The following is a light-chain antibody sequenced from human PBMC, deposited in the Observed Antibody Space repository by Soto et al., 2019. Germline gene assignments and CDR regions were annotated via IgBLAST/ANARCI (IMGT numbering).Light chain of an antibody. J-gene: IGKJ4*01. CDR1: QSVSSN. CDR3: QQYNNWPLT. Sequence: EIVMTQSPATLSVSPGERATLSCRASQSVSSNLAWYQQKPGQAPRLLIYGASTSATGIPARFSGSGSGTESTLTISSLQSEDFAVYYCQQYNNWPLTFGGGTKVEIK. CDR2: GAS. V-gene: IGKV3-15*01.